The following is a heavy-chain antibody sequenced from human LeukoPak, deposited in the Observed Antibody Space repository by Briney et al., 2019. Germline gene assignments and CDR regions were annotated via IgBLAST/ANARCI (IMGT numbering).Heavy chain of an antibody. CDR3: ARDTSGVGYYYDSSGPEGAFDI. D-gene: IGHD3-22*01. CDR1: GYTFTSYG. V-gene: IGHV1-18*01. CDR2: ISAYNGNT. Sequence: GASVKVSCKASGYTFTSYGISWVRQAPGQGLEWMGWISAYNGNTNYAQKLQGRVTMTTDTSTSTTYMELRSLRSDDTAVYYCARDTSGVGYYYDSSGPEGAFDIWGQGTMVTVSS. J-gene: IGHJ3*02.